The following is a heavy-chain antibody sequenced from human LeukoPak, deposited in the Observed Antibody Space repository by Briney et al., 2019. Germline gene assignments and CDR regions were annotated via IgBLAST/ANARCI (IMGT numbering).Heavy chain of an antibody. CDR1: GGSISSTYYY. CDR2: IYFSGNT. V-gene: IGHV4-39*07. Sequence: SETLSLTCSVSGGSISSTYYYWGWIRQPPGKGLEWIGSIYFSGNTYYNPSLKSRVTISVDTSENHFSLRLSSVTAADTAVYYCARASIVGATFDYWGQGTLVTVSS. CDR3: ARASIVGATFDY. J-gene: IGHJ4*02. D-gene: IGHD1-26*01.